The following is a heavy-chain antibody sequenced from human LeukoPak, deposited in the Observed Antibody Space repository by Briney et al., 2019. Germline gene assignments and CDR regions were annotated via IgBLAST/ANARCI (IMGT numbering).Heavy chain of an antibody. CDR3: AKSPYYYYYMDV. CDR2: ISYDGSNK. V-gene: IGHV3-30*18. J-gene: IGHJ6*03. Sequence: SGGSLRLSCAASGFTFSSYGMHWVRQAPGKGLEWVAVISYDGSNKYYADSVKGRFTISRDNSKNTLYLQMNSLRAKDTAVYYCAKSPYYYYYMDVWGKGTTVTVSS. CDR1: GFTFSSYG.